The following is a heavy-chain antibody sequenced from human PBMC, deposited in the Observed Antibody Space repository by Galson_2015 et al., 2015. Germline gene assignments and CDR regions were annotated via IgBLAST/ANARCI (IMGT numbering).Heavy chain of an antibody. CDR1: GGSISSYY. D-gene: IGHD1-14*01. V-gene: IGHV4-59*01. CDR2: IYYSGST. Sequence: TLSLTCTVSGGSISSYYWSWLRQPPGKGLEWIGYIYYSGSTNYNPSLKSRVTISVDTSKNQFSLKLSSVTAADTAVYYCARDRAPDHGGGFDYWGQGTLVTVSS. CDR3: ARDRAPDHGGGFDY. J-gene: IGHJ4*02.